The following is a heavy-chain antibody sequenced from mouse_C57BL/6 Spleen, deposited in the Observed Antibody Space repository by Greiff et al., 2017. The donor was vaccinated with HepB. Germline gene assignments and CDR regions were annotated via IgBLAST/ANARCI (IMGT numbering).Heavy chain of an antibody. J-gene: IGHJ3*01. Sequence: EVMLVESGEGLVKPGGSLKLSCAASGFTFSSYAMSWVRQTPEKRLEWVAYISSGGDYIYYADTVKGRFTISRDNARNTLYLQMSSLKSEDTAMYYGTRGGNWDGGFAYWGQGTLVTVSA. V-gene: IGHV5-9-1*02. CDR1: GFTFSSYA. CDR2: ISSGGDYI. CDR3: TRGGNWDGGFAY. D-gene: IGHD4-1*01.